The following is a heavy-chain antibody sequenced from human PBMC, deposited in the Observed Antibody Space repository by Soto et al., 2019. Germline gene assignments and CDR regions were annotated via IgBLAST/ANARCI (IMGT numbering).Heavy chain of an antibody. CDR3: ARSTVTTGRLVWFDP. J-gene: IGHJ5*02. CDR1: GGSISSYY. V-gene: IGHV4-59*01. D-gene: IGHD4-17*01. Sequence: SETLSLTCTVSGGSISSYYWSWIRQPPGKGLEWIGYIYYSGSTNYNPSLKSRVTISVDTSKNQFSLKLSSVTAADTAVYYCARSTVTTGRLVWFDPWGQGTLVTVSS. CDR2: IYYSGST.